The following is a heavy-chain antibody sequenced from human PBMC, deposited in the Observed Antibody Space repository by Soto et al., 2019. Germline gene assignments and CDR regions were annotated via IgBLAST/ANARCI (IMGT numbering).Heavy chain of an antibody. D-gene: IGHD3-3*01. CDR3: AKALEQYDFWSGSDY. CDR1: GFTFSSYG. V-gene: IGHV3-30*18. Sequence: GGSLRLSCAASGFTFSSYGMHWVRQAPGKGLEWVAVISYDGSNKYYADSVKGRFTISRDNSKNTLYLQMNSLRAEDTAVYYCAKALEQYDFWSGSDYWGQGTLVTVSS. CDR2: ISYDGSNK. J-gene: IGHJ4*02.